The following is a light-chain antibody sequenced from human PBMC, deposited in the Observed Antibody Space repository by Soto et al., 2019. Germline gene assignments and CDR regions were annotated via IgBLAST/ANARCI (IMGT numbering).Light chain of an antibody. J-gene: IGLJ2*01. Sequence: QSALAQPASVSGSPGQSITISCTGTSSDVGGYNYVSWYQQHPGRAPKLIIYDVTSRPSGVSNRLFGSKSGNTASLTISRLQAEDEADYYRSSYSSSSTPVVFGGGTKLTVL. CDR1: SSDVGGYNY. CDR3: SSYSSSSTPVV. CDR2: DVT. V-gene: IGLV2-14*03.